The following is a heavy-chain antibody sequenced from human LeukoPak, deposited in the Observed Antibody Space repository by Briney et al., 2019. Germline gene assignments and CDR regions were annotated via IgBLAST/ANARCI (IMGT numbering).Heavy chain of an antibody. CDR3: ARLHSSRAEEFDP. V-gene: IGHV4-59*01. CDR2: IYYTGIT. CDR1: GGSIGGYY. Sequence: PSETLSLTCTVSGGSIGGYYWSWIRQSPGKGLEWIGYIYYTGITAYNPPLGSRVTISVDRSNNQFSLRLTSVTAADTAVYYCARLHSSRAEEFDPWGQGTLVTVSS. J-gene: IGHJ5*02.